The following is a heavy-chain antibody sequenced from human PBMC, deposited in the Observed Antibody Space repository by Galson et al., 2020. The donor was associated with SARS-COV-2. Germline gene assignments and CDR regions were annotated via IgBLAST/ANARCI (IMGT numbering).Heavy chain of an antibody. Sequence: ASVKVSCKASGYTFTSYGISWVRQAPGQGLEWMGWISAYNGNTNYAQKLQGRVTMTTDTSTSTAYMELRSLRSDDTAVYYCARGIVVVPAAKYSPRSITGVQDQRAYYYYGMDVWGQGTTVTVSS. CDR3: ARGIVVVPAAKYSPRSITGVQDQRAYYYYGMDV. CDR1: GYTFTSYG. V-gene: IGHV1-18*04. CDR2: ISAYNGNT. J-gene: IGHJ6*02. D-gene: IGHD2-2*01.